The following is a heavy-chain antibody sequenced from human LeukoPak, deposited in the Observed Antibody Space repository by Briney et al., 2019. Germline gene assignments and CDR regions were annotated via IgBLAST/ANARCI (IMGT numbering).Heavy chain of an antibody. CDR1: GDSFSSVTDY. J-gene: IGHJ4*02. V-gene: IGHV4-39*07. CDR2: GDYSGGT. Sequence: PSETLSLTCTVSGDSFSSVTDYWAWIRQPPGKGLEWIASGDYSGGTYYNPSLESRVAISADMSKNQFSLKLTSVTGADPAVYYCAGERGEEYSSGWYKRNYFDNWGQGIRVTVSS. CDR3: AGERGEEYSSGWYKRNYFDN. D-gene: IGHD6-19*01.